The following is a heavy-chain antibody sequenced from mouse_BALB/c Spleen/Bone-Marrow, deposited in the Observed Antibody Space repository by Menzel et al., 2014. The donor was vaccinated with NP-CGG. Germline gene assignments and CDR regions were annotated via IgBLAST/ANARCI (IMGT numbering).Heavy chain of an antibody. CDR2: IDPANGNT. V-gene: IGHV14-3*02. CDR3: ASYYYGSYGFAY. D-gene: IGHD1-1*01. CDR1: GFNIKDTY. Sequence: EVQLQQSGAELVKPGASVRLSCTASGFNIKDTYMHWVKQRPEQGLEWIGRIDPANGNTKYDPKFQCKATITADTSSNTAHLQLSSLTSEDTAVYYCASYYYGSYGFAYWGQGTLVTVSA. J-gene: IGHJ3*01.